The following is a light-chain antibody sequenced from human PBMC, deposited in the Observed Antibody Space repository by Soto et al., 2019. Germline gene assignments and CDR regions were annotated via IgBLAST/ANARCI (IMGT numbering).Light chain of an antibody. Sequence: QSVLTQPPSVSGAPGQRVTISCTGSSSNIGAGYDVHWYQQLPGKAPKLMIYEVSNRPSGVSNRFSGSKSGNTASLTISGLQAEDEADYYCSSYTSSSTLVFGGGTKVTVL. V-gene: IGLV1-40*01. J-gene: IGLJ2*01. CDR1: SSNIGAGYD. CDR2: EVS. CDR3: SSYTSSSTLV.